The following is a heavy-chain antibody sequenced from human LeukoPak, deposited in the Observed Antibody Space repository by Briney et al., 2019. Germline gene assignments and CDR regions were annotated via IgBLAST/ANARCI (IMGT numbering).Heavy chain of an antibody. J-gene: IGHJ4*02. Sequence: ASVKVSCKATGYTFTSYGISWVRQAPGQGLEWMGWISAYNGNTNYAQKFQGRVTMTEDTSTDTAYMELSSLRSEDTAVYYCATFSSSTSCFHYWGQGTLVTVSS. CDR1: GYTFTSYG. CDR2: ISAYNGNT. D-gene: IGHD2-2*01. CDR3: ATFSSSTSCFHY. V-gene: IGHV1-18*01.